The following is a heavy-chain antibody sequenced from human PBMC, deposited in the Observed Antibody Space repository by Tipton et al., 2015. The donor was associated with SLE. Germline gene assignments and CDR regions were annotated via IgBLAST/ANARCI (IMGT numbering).Heavy chain of an antibody. Sequence: TLSLTCTVSGGSISSSSYYWGWIRQPPGKGLEWIGSIYYSGGTYYNPSLKSRVTISVDTSKYQFSLKLSSVTAADTAVYYCYYYDSSGYANWFVPWGQGTLVAVSS. CDR3: YYYDSSGYANWFVP. J-gene: IGHJ5*02. V-gene: IGHV4-39*07. D-gene: IGHD3-22*01. CDR1: GGSISSSSYY. CDR2: IYYSGGT.